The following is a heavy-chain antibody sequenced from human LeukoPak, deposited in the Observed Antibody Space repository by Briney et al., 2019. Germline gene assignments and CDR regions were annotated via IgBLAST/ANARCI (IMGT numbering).Heavy chain of an antibody. Sequence: SETLSLTCAVSGHSIINSFYWGWIRQSPGKGLEWIASIYHSGATYHSPSLKSRLTISLDTSRNQFSLKLKSVTAADTAVYYCARTVDGSGFSPFQFWGQGTLVTVSS. J-gene: IGHJ1*01. CDR3: ARTVDGSGFSPFQF. D-gene: IGHD3-22*01. CDR1: GHSIINSFY. V-gene: IGHV4-38-2*01. CDR2: IYHSGAT.